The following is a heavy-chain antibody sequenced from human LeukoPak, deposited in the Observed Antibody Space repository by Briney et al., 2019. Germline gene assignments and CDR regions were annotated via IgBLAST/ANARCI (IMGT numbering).Heavy chain of an antibody. CDR1: GGSISSRTYY. J-gene: IGHJ4*02. Sequence: SETLSLTCTVSGGSISSRTYYWGWIRQPPGKGLEWIGSIYYSGITYYNPSLKSRVTISVDTSKNQFSLKLSSVTAADTAVYYCARAAGRDTTSGLDFDYWGQGILVTVSS. D-gene: IGHD1-26*01. CDR2: IYYSGIT. CDR3: ARAAGRDTTSGLDFDY. V-gene: IGHV4-39*07.